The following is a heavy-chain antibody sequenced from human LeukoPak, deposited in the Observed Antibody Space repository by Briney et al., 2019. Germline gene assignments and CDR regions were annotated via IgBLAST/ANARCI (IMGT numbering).Heavy chain of an antibody. Sequence: GASVKVSCKASGYTFTSYGISWVRHAPGQGLEWMGWISAYNGNTNYAQKLQGRVTMTTDTSTSTAYMELRSLRSDDTAVYYCARERYSSSWYWFDPWGQGTLVTVSS. CDR1: GYTFTSYG. CDR2: ISAYNGNT. J-gene: IGHJ5*02. CDR3: ARERYSSSWYWFDP. V-gene: IGHV1-18*01. D-gene: IGHD6-13*01.